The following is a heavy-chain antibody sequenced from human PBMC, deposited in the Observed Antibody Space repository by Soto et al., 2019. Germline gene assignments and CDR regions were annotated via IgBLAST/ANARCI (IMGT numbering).Heavy chain of an antibody. V-gene: IGHV1-24*01. Sequence: ASVKVSCKVSGYTLTELSMHWVRQAPGKGLEWMGGFDPEDGETIYAQKFQGRVTMTEDTSTGTAYMELSSLRSEDTAVYYCATYGSGTVYYYYGMDVWGQGTTVTVSS. J-gene: IGHJ6*02. CDR3: ATYGSGTVYYYYGMDV. CDR1: GYTLTELS. CDR2: FDPEDGET. D-gene: IGHD3-10*01.